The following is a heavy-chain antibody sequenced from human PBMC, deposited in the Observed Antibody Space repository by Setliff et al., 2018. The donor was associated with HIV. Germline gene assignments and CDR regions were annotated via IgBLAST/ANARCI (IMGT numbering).Heavy chain of an antibody. Sequence: GGSLRLSCAASGFTFSSYSMNWVRQAPGKGLEWVSYISSSSRTSYADSVKGRFTISRDNSKNTLFLQLNTLRPEDTAVYYCASARIPTGGTSTSLDYWGQGTLVTVS. D-gene: IGHD1-1*01. CDR2: ISSSSRT. CDR3: ASARIPTGGTSTSLDY. J-gene: IGHJ4*02. V-gene: IGHV3-48*01. CDR1: GFTFSSYS.